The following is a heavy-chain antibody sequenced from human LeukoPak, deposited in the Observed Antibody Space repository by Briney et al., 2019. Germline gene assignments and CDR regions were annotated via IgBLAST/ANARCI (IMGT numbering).Heavy chain of an antibody. V-gene: IGHV1-69*05. CDR2: IIPIFGTA. J-gene: IGHJ6*03. D-gene: IGHD2-15*01. CDR1: GGTFSSYA. CDR3: ARGSCPHYYYYYMDV. Sequence: SVKVSCKASGGTFSSYAISWVRQAPGQGLEWMGRIIPIFGTANYAQKFQGRVTITTDESTSTAYMELSSLRSEDTAVYYCARGSCPHYYYYYMDVWGKGTTVTVSS.